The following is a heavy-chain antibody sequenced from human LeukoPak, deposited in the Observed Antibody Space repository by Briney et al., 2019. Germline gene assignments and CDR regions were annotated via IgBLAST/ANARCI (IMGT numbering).Heavy chain of an antibody. J-gene: IGHJ4*02. CDR2: VSGSGGST. CDR3: ARGPLTEVAGTTWDS. CDR1: GFTFSNYA. Sequence: GGSLRLSCAASGFTFSNYALSWVRQSPRKGLEWVSAVSGSGGSTYYADSVRGRFTVSRDNSQITLYLQMNSLGAEDTAVYFCARGPLTEVAGTTWDSWGRGTLVTVSS. V-gene: IGHV3-23*01. D-gene: IGHD6-19*01.